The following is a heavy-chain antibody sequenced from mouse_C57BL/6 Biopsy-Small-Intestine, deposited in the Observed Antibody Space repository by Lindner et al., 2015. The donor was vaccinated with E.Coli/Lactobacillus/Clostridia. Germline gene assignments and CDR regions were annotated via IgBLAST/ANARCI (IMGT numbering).Heavy chain of an antibody. J-gene: IGHJ2*01. Sequence: VQLQESGAELVRPGTSVKVSCKASDYTFTNSWMHWVKQRPGRGLEWIGRIHPSDSDTDYNQKFKGKATLTVDKSSSTAYMQLSSLTSEDSAVYYCAIYDVDYWGQGTTLTVSS. V-gene: IGHV1-74*01. CDR2: IHPSDSDT. CDR1: DYTFTNSW. CDR3: AIYDVDY. D-gene: IGHD2-3*01.